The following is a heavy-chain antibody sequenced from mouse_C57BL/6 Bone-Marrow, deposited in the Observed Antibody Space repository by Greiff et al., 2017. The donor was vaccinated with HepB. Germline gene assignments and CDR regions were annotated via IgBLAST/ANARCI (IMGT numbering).Heavy chain of an antibody. CDR3: AGGFYDYDEGFAY. V-gene: IGHV1-80*01. Sequence: VKLQQSGAELVKPGASVKISCKASGYAFSSYWMNWVKQRPGKGLEWIGQIYPGDGDTNYNGKFKGKATLTADKSSSTAYMQLSSLTSEDSAVYFCAGGFYDYDEGFAYWGQGTLVTVSA. CDR2: IYPGDGDT. CDR1: GYAFSSYW. J-gene: IGHJ3*01. D-gene: IGHD2-4*01.